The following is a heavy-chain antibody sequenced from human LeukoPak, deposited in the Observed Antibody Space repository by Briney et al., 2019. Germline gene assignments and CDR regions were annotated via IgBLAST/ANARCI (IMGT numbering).Heavy chain of an antibody. CDR1: GFTFSSYS. Sequence: GGSLRLSCAASGFTFSSYSMNWVRQAPGKGLEWVSSISSSSSYIYYADSVKGRFTISRDNAKNSLYLQMNSLRAEDTAVYYCASRYYDSSGYGLGLAAFGYWGQGTLVTVSS. V-gene: IGHV3-21*01. CDR2: ISSSSSYI. CDR3: ASRYYDSSGYGLGLAAFGY. J-gene: IGHJ4*02. D-gene: IGHD3-22*01.